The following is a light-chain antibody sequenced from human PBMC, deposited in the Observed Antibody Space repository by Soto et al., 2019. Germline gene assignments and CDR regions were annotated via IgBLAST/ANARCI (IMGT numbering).Light chain of an antibody. CDR3: QQYDNWPLT. CDR2: GAS. V-gene: IGKV3-15*01. J-gene: IGKJ4*01. CDR1: QSVSSN. Sequence: EIGMKQSPATLPVSQGERATLSCRASQSVSSNLAWYQQKPGQAPRFLIYGASTRATGIPARFSGSGSGTEFTLTISSLQSEDFAVYYCQQYDNWPLTFGGGTKVDIK.